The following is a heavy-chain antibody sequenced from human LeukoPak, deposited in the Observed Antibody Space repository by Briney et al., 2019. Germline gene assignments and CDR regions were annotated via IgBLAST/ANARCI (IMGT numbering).Heavy chain of an antibody. CDR2: INPNTGGT. Sequence: ASVKVSCKASGYTFTGYYIHWVRQAPGQGLEWMGWINPNTGGTKYAQKFQGRVTMTSDTSIRTAYMELSSLRSDDTAVFYCARDQSGSYRDFDFWGQGTLVTVSS. J-gene: IGHJ4*02. CDR1: GYTFTGYY. D-gene: IGHD1-26*01. V-gene: IGHV1-2*02. CDR3: ARDQSGSYRDFDF.